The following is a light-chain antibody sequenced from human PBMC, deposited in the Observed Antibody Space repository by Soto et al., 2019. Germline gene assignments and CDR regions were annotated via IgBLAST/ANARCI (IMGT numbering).Light chain of an antibody. Sequence: QSVLTQPPSASGSPGQSVTISCTGTSGDVGGYDYVSWYQQHPGKAPKLMIYEVTKRPLGVPDRFSGSKSGNTASLTVSGLQAEDEADYYCSSYAGSDNPYVFGTGTTVTV. J-gene: IGLJ1*01. CDR2: EVT. CDR3: SSYAGSDNPYV. V-gene: IGLV2-8*01. CDR1: SGDVGGYDY.